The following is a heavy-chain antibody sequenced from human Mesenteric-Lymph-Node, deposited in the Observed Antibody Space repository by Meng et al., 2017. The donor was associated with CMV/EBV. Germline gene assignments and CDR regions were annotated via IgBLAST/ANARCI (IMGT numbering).Heavy chain of an antibody. V-gene: IGHV1-8*03. CDR1: GYTFTNYD. CDR3: VRGTGHCSSTSCSSGY. D-gene: IGHD2-2*01. CDR2: MNTNSGNT. Sequence: ASVTVSCKASGYTFTNYDINWVRQASGQGPEWVGWMNTNSGNTGYAQKFQGRVTITRNTSISTAYMELSSLRSEDTAAYYCVRGTGHCSSTSCSSGYWGQGTLVTVSS. J-gene: IGHJ4*02.